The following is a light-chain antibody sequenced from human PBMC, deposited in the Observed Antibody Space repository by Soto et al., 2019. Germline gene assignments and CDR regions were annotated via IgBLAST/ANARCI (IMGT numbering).Light chain of an antibody. Sequence: EIVLTQSPGTLSLSPGERATLSCRASQSVSSTYFGWYQQKPGQAPKLLIYDASSRATGIPDRFSGSGSGTDFTLTISKLEPEDFAVYYCQHYDRSSLTFGGGNKVEIK. CDR2: DAS. J-gene: IGKJ4*01. CDR1: QSVSSTY. CDR3: QHYDRSSLT. V-gene: IGKV3-20*01.